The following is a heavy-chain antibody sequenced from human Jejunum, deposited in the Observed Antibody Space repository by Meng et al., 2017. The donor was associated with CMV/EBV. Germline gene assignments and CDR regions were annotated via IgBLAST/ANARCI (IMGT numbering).Heavy chain of an antibody. Sequence: TLSLTCAVYGGSFSSYYVSWIRQSPGKGLEWIGEINDSGSTNYNPSLKSRVTMSVDTPKNQFSLKLTSVTAADTGVYYCARGVGVDPWGQGTLVTVSS. J-gene: IGHJ5*02. V-gene: IGHV4-34*01. CDR3: ARGVGVDP. CDR2: INDSGST. CDR1: GGSFSSYY.